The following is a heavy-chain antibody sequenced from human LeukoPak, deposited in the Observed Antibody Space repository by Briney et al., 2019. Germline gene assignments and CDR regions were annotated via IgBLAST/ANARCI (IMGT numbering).Heavy chain of an antibody. CDR3: ARGTYYYDSSGYPGDFDY. J-gene: IGHJ4*02. CDR1: GYTFTSYA. D-gene: IGHD3-22*01. Sequence: GASVKVSCKASGYTFTSYAMHWVRQAPGQRLEWMGWINAGNGNTKYSQEFQGRVTITRDTSASTAYMELSSLRSEDMAVYYCARGTYYYDSSGYPGDFDYWGQGTLVTVSS. CDR2: INAGNGNT. V-gene: IGHV1-3*03.